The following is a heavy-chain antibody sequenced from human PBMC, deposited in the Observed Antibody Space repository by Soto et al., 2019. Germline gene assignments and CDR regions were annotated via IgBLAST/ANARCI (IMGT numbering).Heavy chain of an antibody. CDR2: ISAHNGNT. J-gene: IGHJ4*02. CDR1: GYALTTNR. V-gene: IGHV1-18*01. CDR3: ARGRYGDY. Sequence: QVHLVQSGAEVKKPGASVKVSSKGSGYALTTNRITWVRQAPGQGLEWMGWISAHNGNTNYAQKLQGRVTVTRDTSTSTSYMELRSLRSDDTAVYYCARGRYGDYWGQGALVTVSS. D-gene: IGHD1-1*01.